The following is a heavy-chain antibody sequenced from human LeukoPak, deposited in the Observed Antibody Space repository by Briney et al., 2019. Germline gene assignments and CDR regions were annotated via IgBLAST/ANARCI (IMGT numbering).Heavy chain of an antibody. D-gene: IGHD5-12*01. J-gene: IGHJ4*02. Sequence: ASVKVSFKASGYTFTIYGVSWVRQAPGEGLEWMGWISAYNGNTNYAQKLQGRVTMTTDTSTSTAYMELRSLRSDDTAVYYCARDGFRGYEHDYWGQGTLVTVSS. CDR3: ARDGFRGYEHDY. CDR1: GYTFTIYG. CDR2: ISAYNGNT. V-gene: IGHV1-18*01.